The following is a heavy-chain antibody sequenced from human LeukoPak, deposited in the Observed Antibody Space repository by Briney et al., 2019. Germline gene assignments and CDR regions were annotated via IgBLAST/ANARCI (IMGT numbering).Heavy chain of an antibody. Sequence: PGGSLRLSCAASGFTFRNYWMGWVRLAPGKGLEWVANTKPDGSAEYYADSVRGRFTTSRDNANNFLYLQMNSLRAEDTAVYYCARDGGLNTNFEYWGQGTLVTVSS. V-gene: IGHV3-7*01. CDR3: ARDGGLNTNFEY. J-gene: IGHJ4*02. CDR2: TKPDGSAE. D-gene: IGHD2-15*01. CDR1: GFTFRNYW.